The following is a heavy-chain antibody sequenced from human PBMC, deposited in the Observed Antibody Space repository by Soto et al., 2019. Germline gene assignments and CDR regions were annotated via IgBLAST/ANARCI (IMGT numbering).Heavy chain of an antibody. D-gene: IGHD3-3*01. CDR1: GYTFTSYD. Sequence: ASVKVSCKASGYTFTSYDINWVRQATGQGLEWMGWMNPNSGNTGYAQKFQGRVTMTRNTSISTAYMDLSSLRSEDTAVYYCARVSVYYDFWSGYSAKYYFDYWGQGTLVTVSS. V-gene: IGHV1-8*01. CDR3: ARVSVYYDFWSGYSAKYYFDY. CDR2: MNPNSGNT. J-gene: IGHJ4*02.